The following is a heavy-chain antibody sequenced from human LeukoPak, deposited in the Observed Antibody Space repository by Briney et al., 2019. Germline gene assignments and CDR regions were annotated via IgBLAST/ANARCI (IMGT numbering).Heavy chain of an antibody. CDR1: GFTFTKYW. CDR2: IKQDGRDK. CDR3: AREVWGPEY. D-gene: IGHD1-14*01. Sequence: GGSLRLSCAASGFTFTKYWMTWVRQAPGKGLEWVGNIKQDGRDKNYMDSVKGRFTISRDNTKNSVYLQMSSLRAEDTAVYYCAREVWGPEYWGQGTLVTVSS. J-gene: IGHJ4*02. V-gene: IGHV3-7*01.